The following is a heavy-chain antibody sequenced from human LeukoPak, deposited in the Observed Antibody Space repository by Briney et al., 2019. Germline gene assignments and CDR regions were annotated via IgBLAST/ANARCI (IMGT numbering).Heavy chain of an antibody. Sequence: ASVKVSCKASGYTFTGYYMHWVRQAPGQGLEWMGWINPNSGGTNYAQKFQGRVTMTRDTSISTAYMELSRLRSDDTAVYYCARDRYSGTVVGLIDYWGQGTLVTVSS. CDR2: INPNSGGT. D-gene: IGHD1-26*01. V-gene: IGHV1-2*02. CDR1: GYTFTGYY. CDR3: ARDRYSGTVVGLIDY. J-gene: IGHJ4*02.